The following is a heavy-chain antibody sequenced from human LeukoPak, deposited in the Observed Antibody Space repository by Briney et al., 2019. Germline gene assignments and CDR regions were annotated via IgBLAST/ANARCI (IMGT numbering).Heavy chain of an antibody. CDR1: GFAFSSYG. V-gene: IGHV3-30*02. D-gene: IGHD5-12*01. CDR3: AKEVDYYFDY. J-gene: IGHJ4*02. CDR2: IRYDGSNK. Sequence: GGSLRLSCAASGFAFSSYGMHWVRQAPGKGLEWVAFIRYDGSNKYYADSVKGRFTISRDNSKNTLYLQMNSLRAEDTAVYYCAKEVDYYFDYWGQGTLVTVSS.